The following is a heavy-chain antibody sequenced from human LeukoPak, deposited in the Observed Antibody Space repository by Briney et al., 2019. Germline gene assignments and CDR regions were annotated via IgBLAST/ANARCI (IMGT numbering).Heavy chain of an antibody. D-gene: IGHD2-21*02. CDR1: GFTFSNYG. Sequence: GGSLRLSCAASGFTFSNYGMSWVRHAPGKGLEWVSVISGSGGTTYYADSVKVPFTISRDNSKNTLYLQMNSLRAEDTSLYYCAKGRLDYGDYYVDDWGQGTLVTVSS. CDR2: ISGSGGTT. CDR3: AKGRLDYGDYYVDD. V-gene: IGHV3-23*01. J-gene: IGHJ4*02.